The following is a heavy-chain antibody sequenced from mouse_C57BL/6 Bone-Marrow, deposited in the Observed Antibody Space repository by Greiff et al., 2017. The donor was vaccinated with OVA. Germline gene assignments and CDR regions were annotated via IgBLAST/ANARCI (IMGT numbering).Heavy chain of an antibody. Sequence: QVQLQQSGAELVKPGASVKLSCKASGYTFTSYWMHWVKQRPGQGLEWIGMIHPNSGSTNYNEKFKGKATLTVDKASSTAYMQLSSLTSEDSAVFYCAGSLATVVATGWCLDVWGTGTTVTVSS. CDR1: GYTFTSYW. CDR3: AGSLATVVATGWCLDV. J-gene: IGHJ1*03. CDR2: IHPNSGST. V-gene: IGHV1-64*01. D-gene: IGHD1-1*01.